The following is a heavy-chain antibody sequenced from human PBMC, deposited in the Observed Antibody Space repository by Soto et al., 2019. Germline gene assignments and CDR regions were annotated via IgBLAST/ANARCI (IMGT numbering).Heavy chain of an antibody. D-gene: IGHD3-16*01. V-gene: IGHV4-30-4*01. CDR2: IYYSGST. Sequence: SETLSLTCTVSGGSISSGDYYWSWIRQPPGRGLEWIGYIYYSGSTYYNPSLKSRVTISVDTSKNQFSLKLSSVTAADTAVYYCAREFPYYVSSDSYLDYWGQGALVTVS. CDR1: GGSISSGDYY. CDR3: AREFPYYVSSDSYLDY. J-gene: IGHJ4*02.